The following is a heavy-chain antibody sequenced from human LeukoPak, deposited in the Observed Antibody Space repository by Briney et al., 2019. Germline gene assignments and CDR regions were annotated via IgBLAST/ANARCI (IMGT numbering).Heavy chain of an antibody. CDR3: ARDGTYSSGAFDY. J-gene: IGHJ4*02. D-gene: IGHD6-25*01. CDR2: ISYDGSNK. V-gene: IGHV3-30*04. Sequence: GGSLRLSCAASGFTFSSYAMHWVRQAPGKGLEWVAVISYDGSNKYYADSVKGRFTISRDNSKNTLYPQMNSLRAEDTAVYYCARDGTYSSGAFDYWGQGTLVTVSS. CDR1: GFTFSSYA.